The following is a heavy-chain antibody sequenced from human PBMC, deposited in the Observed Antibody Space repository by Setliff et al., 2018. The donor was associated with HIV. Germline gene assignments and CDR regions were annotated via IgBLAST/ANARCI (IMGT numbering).Heavy chain of an antibody. CDR3: ARGMDYYDTRGYYQYYFDY. CDR1: GGTFSSYA. D-gene: IGHD3-22*01. Sequence: SVKVSCKASGGTFSSYAISWVRQAPGQGLEWMGGTIPIFGTANYAQKSQGRVTITTDESTSTAYMELSSLRSEDTAVYYCARGMDYYDTRGYYQYYFDYWGQGTLVTVSS. CDR2: TIPIFGTA. V-gene: IGHV1-69*05. J-gene: IGHJ4*02.